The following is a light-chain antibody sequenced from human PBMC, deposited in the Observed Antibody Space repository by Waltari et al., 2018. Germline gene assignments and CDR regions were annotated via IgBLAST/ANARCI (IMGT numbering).Light chain of an antibody. CDR2: DDS. Sequence: SYVLTQPPSVSVAPGQTARITCGGNNIGRNSVHGYQQKPGQAPVLVIYDDSDRPSGIPERFSGSNSGNTATLTISRVEAGDEADYYCQVWDSSSDHGVVFGGGTKLTVL. J-gene: IGLJ2*01. CDR1: NIGRNS. V-gene: IGLV3-21*02. CDR3: QVWDSSSDHGVV.